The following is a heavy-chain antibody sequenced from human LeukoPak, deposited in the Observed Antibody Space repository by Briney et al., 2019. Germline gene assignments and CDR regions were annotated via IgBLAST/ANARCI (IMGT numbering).Heavy chain of an antibody. D-gene: IGHD7-27*01. CDR1: GYTFTSYD. CDR3: ARADWGSGDY. CDR2: MNPNSGNT. Sequence: VASVTVSCKASGYTFTSYDINWVRQATGQGLEWLGWMNPNSGNTGYAQKFQGRVTMTRNTSISTAYMELSSLRSEDTAIYYCARADWGSGDYWGQGTLVTVSS. J-gene: IGHJ4*02. V-gene: IGHV1-8*01.